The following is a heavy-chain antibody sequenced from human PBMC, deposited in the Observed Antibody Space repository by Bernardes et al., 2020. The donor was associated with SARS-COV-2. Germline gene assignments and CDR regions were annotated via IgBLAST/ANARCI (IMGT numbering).Heavy chain of an antibody. D-gene: IGHD3-9*01. CDR2: ISGYGGHT. V-gene: IGHV3-23*01. CDR1: GFIFREHV. Sequence: GGSLRLSCAASGFIFREHVMSWVRQAPGKGLEWVGSISGYGGHTHYSDSVKGRSTLSRDNSRNELFVQLDSLRAEDTAVYFCVKEVGRLTGPSWGPGTQVTVSS. CDR3: VKEVGRLTGPS. J-gene: IGHJ5*02.